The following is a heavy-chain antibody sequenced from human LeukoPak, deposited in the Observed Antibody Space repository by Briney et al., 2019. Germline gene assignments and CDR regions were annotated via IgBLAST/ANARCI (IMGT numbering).Heavy chain of an antibody. CDR1: GYTFTGYY. D-gene: IGHD3-9*01. CDR3: ARGDGVNPRYFENNWFDP. J-gene: IGHJ5*02. V-gene: IGHV1-2*04. CDR2: INPNSGGT. Sequence: ASVKVSCKASGYTFTGYYMHWVRQAPGQGLEWMGWINPNSGGTNYAQKFQGWVTMTRDTSISTAYMELSRLRSDDTAVYYCARGDGVNPRYFENNWFDPWGQGTLVTASS.